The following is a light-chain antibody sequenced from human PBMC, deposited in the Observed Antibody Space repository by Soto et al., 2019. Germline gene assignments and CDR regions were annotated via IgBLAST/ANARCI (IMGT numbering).Light chain of an antibody. CDR3: QQYNNWPPFP. Sequence: EIVMTQSRATLSVSPGERATLSCRASQSVSSNLAWYQQKPGQAPRLLIYGASTRATGIPARFSGSGSGTEFTLTISSLQSEDFAVYYCQQYNNWPPFPFGQGTKLEIK. CDR1: QSVSSN. V-gene: IGKV3-15*01. CDR2: GAS. J-gene: IGKJ2*01.